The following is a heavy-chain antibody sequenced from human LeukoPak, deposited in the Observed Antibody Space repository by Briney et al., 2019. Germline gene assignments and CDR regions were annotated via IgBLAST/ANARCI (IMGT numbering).Heavy chain of an antibody. Sequence: PGGSLGLSCAVSGFTFSSYSMTWGRQAPGKGLEWVSYISATSSTIYYADSVKGRFTISRDNAKNSLYLQMNSLRAENTAVYYCARASGSFYPFDYWGQGSLVTVSS. D-gene: IGHD1-26*01. V-gene: IGHV3-48*01. CDR3: ARASGSFYPFDY. CDR1: GFTFSSYS. J-gene: IGHJ4*02. CDR2: ISATSSTI.